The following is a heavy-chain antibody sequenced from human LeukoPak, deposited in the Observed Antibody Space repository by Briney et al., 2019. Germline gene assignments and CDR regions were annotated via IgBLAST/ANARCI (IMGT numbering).Heavy chain of an antibody. Sequence: ASVKVSCKASGYTFTSYEINWVRQATGQGLEWMGWMNPNSGNTGYAQKFQGRVTMTRNTSISTAYMELSSLRSEDTAVYYCARESMVRGGGGDYWGQGTLVTVSS. CDR1: GYTFTSYE. D-gene: IGHD3-10*01. CDR3: ARESMVRGGGGDY. V-gene: IGHV1-8*01. CDR2: MNPNSGNT. J-gene: IGHJ4*02.